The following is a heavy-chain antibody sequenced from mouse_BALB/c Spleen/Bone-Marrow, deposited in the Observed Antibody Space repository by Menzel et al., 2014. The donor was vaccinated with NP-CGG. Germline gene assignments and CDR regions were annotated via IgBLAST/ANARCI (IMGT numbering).Heavy chain of an antibody. D-gene: IGHD2-10*02. V-gene: IGHV7-1*02. CDR1: GFTFSDFY. CDR3: ARDVGYGNYFVY. J-gene: IGHJ3*01. CDR2: SRNKAKYYTT. Sequence: EVMLVESGGGVVQPGDSLRLSCATSGFTFSDFYMEWVRQPPGKRLEWIAASRNKAKYYTTEYSASVKGRFIVSRDTSQSVLYLQMNALRAEDTAIYYCARDVGYGNYFVYWGQGTLVTVSA.